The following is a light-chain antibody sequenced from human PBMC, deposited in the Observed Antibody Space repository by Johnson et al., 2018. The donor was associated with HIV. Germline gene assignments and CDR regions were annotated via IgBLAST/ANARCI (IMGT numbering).Light chain of an antibody. Sequence: QSVLTQPPSVSAAPGQKVTISCSGSSSNIANNYVSWYQQLPGTAPKLLIYENNKRPSGIPDRFSGSKSGTSATLGITGLQTGDEADYYCGTWDSILNTGGCVGAGTKATVL. CDR3: GTWDSILNTGGC. J-gene: IGLJ1*01. V-gene: IGLV1-51*02. CDR2: ENN. CDR1: SSNIANNY.